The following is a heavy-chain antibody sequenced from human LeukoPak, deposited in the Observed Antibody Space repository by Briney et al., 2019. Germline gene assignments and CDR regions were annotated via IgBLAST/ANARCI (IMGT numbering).Heavy chain of an antibody. CDR3: ARGGSSSSYYFYYGIDV. D-gene: IGHD6-6*01. V-gene: IGHV3-30-3*01. CDR2: ISYDGINK. CDR1: GFTFSYYA. J-gene: IGHJ6*02. Sequence: PGGSLRLSCTASGFTFSYYAMHWVRQAPGKGPEWVAVISYDGINKYYADSVKGRFTISRDNSKNTLYLQTNSLRAEDTAVYYCARGGSSSSYYFYYGIDVWGQGTTVTVSS.